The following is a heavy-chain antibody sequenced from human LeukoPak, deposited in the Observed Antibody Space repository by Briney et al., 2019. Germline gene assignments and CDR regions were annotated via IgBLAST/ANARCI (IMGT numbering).Heavy chain of an antibody. D-gene: IGHD1-26*01. CDR1: GFTFSSYA. V-gene: IGHV3-23*01. CDR3: AKDSSGSYSSYYYYYMDI. CDR2: ISGSGGST. J-gene: IGHJ6*03. Sequence: PGGSLRLSCAASGFTFSSYAMSWVRQAPGKGLEWVSAISGSGGSTYYADSVKGRFTISRDNSKNTLYLQMNSLRAEDTAVYYCAKDSSGSYSSYYYYYMDIWGKGTTVTVSS.